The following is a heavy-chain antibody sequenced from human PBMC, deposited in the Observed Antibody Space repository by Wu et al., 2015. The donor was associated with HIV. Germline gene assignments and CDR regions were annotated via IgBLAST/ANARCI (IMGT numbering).Heavy chain of an antibody. V-gene: IGHV1-2*02. CDR2: INPNSGGT. J-gene: IGHJ6*02. CDR3: ARDYYDSSGYHYYGMDV. D-gene: IGHD3-22*01. CDR1: GYTFIGYY. Sequence: QAQLVQSGAEMKKPGASVKVSCKASGYTFIGYYIHWVRQAPGQGLEWMGWINPNSGGTNYAQKFQGRVTMTRDTSISAAYMELTRLTSDDTAFYYCARDYYDSSGYHYYGMDVWGQGP.